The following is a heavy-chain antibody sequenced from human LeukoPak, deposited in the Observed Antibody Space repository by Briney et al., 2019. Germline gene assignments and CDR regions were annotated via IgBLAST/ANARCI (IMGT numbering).Heavy chain of an antibody. CDR3: ARLAGSGGSCYRCFDY. Sequence: GESLKISCKGSGHSFTSYWIGWVRQMPGKGLEWMGIIYPGDPDTRYSPSFQGQVTISADKSISTAYLQWSSLEASDTAMYYCARLAGSGGSCYRCFDYWGQGTLVTVSS. CDR2: IYPGDPDT. CDR1: GHSFTSYW. D-gene: IGHD2-15*01. J-gene: IGHJ4*02. V-gene: IGHV5-51*01.